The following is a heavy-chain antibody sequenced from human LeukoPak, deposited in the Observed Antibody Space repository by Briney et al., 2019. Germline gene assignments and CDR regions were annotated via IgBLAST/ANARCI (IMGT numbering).Heavy chain of an antibody. V-gene: IGHV1-2*06. D-gene: IGHD2-2*02. CDR1: GYTFTGYY. J-gene: IGHJ4*02. Sequence: ASVKVSCKASGYTFTGYYMHWVRQAPGQGLEWMGRINPNSGGTNYAQKFQGRVTMTRDTSISTAYMELSRLRSDDTAVYYCARVKIVVVPAAIGHFDYWGQGTLVTVSS. CDR2: INPNSGGT. CDR3: ARVKIVVVPAAIGHFDY.